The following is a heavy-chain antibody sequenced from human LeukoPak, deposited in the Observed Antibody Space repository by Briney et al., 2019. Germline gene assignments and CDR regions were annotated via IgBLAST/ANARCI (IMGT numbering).Heavy chain of an antibody. Sequence: GGSLRLSCAVSGFTFSTYSMNWVSQAPGKWMEWDSSISTSSSYIYYADSVKGRFTISRDNAKNSLYLQMNSLRAEDTAVYYCARDWVTGGYGFDYWGQGTLVTVSS. CDR1: GFTFSTYS. D-gene: IGHD2-8*02. CDR2: ISTSSSYI. V-gene: IGHV3-21*01. J-gene: IGHJ4*02. CDR3: ARDWVTGGYGFDY.